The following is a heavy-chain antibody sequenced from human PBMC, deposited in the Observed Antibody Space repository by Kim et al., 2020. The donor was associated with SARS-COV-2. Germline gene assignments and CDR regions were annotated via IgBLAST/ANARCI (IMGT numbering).Heavy chain of an antibody. CDR2: INTNTGNP. Sequence: ASVKVSCKASGYTFTSYAMNWVRQAPGQGLEWMGWINTNTGNPTYAQGFTGRFVFSLDTSVSTAYLQISSLKAEDTAVYYCARESYYDFWSGYYTGYYYGMDVWGQGTTVTVSS. CDR3: ARESYYDFWSGYYTGYYYGMDV. J-gene: IGHJ6*02. CDR1: GYTFTSYA. D-gene: IGHD3-3*01. V-gene: IGHV7-4-1*02.